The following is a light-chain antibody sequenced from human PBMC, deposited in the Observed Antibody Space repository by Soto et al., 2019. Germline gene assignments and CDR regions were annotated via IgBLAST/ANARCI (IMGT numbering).Light chain of an antibody. CDR3: QQYNHCPYT. CDR2: DAS. J-gene: IGKJ2*01. CDR1: QSVGSN. Sequence: EIVLTHSPATLSVSPGERATLSCRASQSVGSNLAWYQQRPGQPPRLLIYDASTRATDIPARFSGGGSGTEFTLAITAPLSEAFVVYYCQQYNHCPYTFGQGTKLQIK. V-gene: IGKV3-15*01.